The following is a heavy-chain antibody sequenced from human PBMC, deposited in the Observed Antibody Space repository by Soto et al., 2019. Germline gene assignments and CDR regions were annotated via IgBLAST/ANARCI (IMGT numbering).Heavy chain of an antibody. J-gene: IGHJ4*02. D-gene: IGHD1-1*01. V-gene: IGHV4-39*01. Sequence: SETLSLTCTVSGGSISSSSYYWGWIRQPPGKGPEWIGSIYYSGSTYYNPSLKSRVTISVDTSKNQFSLKLSSVTAADTAVYYCSIRGTTGTTDPYDYWGQGTLVTVSS. CDR2: IYYSGST. CDR1: GGSISSSSYY. CDR3: SIRGTTGTTDPYDY.